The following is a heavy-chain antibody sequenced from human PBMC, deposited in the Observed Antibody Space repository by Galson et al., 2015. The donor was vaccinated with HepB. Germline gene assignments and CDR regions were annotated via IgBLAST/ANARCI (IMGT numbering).Heavy chain of an antibody. CDR2: ISVYNGNT. J-gene: IGHJ5*02. Sequence: SVKVSCKAPGYRFTSYGISWVRQAPGQGLEWMGWISVYNGNTKYAQKIQGRVTMTTDTSTSTAYMELRSLRSDDTAVYYCARDFTLTTRDWFDPWGQGTLVTVSS. V-gene: IGHV1-18*01. D-gene: IGHD4-17*01. CDR3: ARDFTLTTRDWFDP. CDR1: GYRFTSYG.